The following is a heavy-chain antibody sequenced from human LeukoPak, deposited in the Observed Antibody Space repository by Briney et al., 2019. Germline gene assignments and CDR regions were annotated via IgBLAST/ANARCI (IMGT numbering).Heavy chain of an antibody. CDR1: GYTFTGYH. CDR2: INPNSGGT. Sequence: ASVKVSCKASGYTFTGYHMHWVRQAPGQGLEWMGWINPNSGGTNYAQKFQGRGTMTRDTSISTAYMELSRLRSDDTAVYYCARVWFGELHSIDYYYYGMDVWGQGTTVTVSS. J-gene: IGHJ6*02. V-gene: IGHV1-2*02. D-gene: IGHD3-10*01. CDR3: ARVWFGELHSIDYYYYGMDV.